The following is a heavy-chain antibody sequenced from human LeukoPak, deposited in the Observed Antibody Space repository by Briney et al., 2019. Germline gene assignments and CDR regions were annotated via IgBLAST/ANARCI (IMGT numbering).Heavy chain of an antibody. CDR3: SRSYGKYNWNDFVY. Sequence: SETLSLTCTVSVGSISSYYRSWIREPPGKGLEWIGRIYTSVSTNYNPSLTSRVTISVDKSNNQLSLKLSSVTAADTPGYNCSRSYGKYNWNDFVYWGQGTLVTVSS. D-gene: IGHD1-20*01. J-gene: IGHJ4*02. V-gene: IGHV4-4*07. CDR1: VGSISSYY. CDR2: IYTSVST.